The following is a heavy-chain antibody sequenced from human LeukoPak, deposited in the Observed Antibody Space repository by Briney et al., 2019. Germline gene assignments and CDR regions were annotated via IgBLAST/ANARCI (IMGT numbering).Heavy chain of an antibody. CDR1: GYTFTSYG. CDR3: ARETDYDFRSGYYTDN. CDR2: ISAYNGNT. J-gene: IGHJ4*02. D-gene: IGHD3-3*01. V-gene: IGHV1-18*01. Sequence: ASVKVSCKASGYTFTSYGISWVRQAPGQGLEWMGWISAYNGNTNYAQKLQGRVTMTTDTSTSTAYMELRSLRSDDTAVYYCARETDYDFRSGYYTDNWGQGTLVTVSS.